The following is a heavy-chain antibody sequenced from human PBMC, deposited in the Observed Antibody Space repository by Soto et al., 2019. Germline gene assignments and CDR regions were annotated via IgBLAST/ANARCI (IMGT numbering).Heavy chain of an antibody. D-gene: IGHD3-22*01. CDR3: ARGYESSRRYLPLLDY. V-gene: IGHV4-34*01. J-gene: IGHJ4*02. CDR2: ISHSGST. Sequence: WTWIRQTPGKGLEWIGEISHSGSTNYNPSLMSRVTMSADTSKKQFSLRLSSVTAADTALYFCARGYESSRRYLPLLDYWGQGTLVTASS.